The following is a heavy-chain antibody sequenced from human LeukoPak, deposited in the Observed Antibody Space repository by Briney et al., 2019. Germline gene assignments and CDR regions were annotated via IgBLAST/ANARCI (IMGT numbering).Heavy chain of an antibody. J-gene: IGHJ4*02. V-gene: IGHV4-61*01. CDR1: GGSVSSGSYY. D-gene: IGHD6-19*01. CDR3: TRDDYSSGRSDY. Sequence: SETLSLTCTVSGGSVSSGSYYWTWIRQPPGKGLEWIGYIYYSGSTNYNPSLKSRVTISVDTSKNQFSLKLSSVTAADTAAYYCTRDDYSSGRSDYWGQGTLVTVSS. CDR2: IYYSGST.